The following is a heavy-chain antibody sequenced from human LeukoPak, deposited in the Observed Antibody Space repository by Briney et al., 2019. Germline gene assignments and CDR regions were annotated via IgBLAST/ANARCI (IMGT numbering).Heavy chain of an antibody. CDR1: GGSFSGCY. CDR3: ARGSPIVTTNGYFNY. V-gene: IGHV4-34*01. D-gene: IGHD5-12*01. J-gene: IGHJ4*02. CDR2: IIHSGIT. Sequence: PSETLSLTCAVYGGSFSGCYWSWIRQPPGKGLEWIGEIIHSGITNYNPSLTSRVTISVDTSKSQFSLKLSSVAAADTAVYYCARGSPIVTTNGYFNYWGQGTLVTVSS.